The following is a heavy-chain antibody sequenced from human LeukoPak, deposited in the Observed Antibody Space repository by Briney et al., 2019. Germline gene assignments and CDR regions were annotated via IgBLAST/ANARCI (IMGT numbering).Heavy chain of an antibody. CDR2: IYYSGST. Sequence: SETLSLTCTVSGGSISSYYWSWIRQPPGKGLEWIGYIYYSGSTNYNPSLKSRVTISVDTSKNQFSLKLSSVTAADTAVYYCARGRSSGWYGWFDPWGQGTLVTVSS. V-gene: IGHV4-59*01. J-gene: IGHJ5*02. D-gene: IGHD6-19*01. CDR3: ARGRSSGWYGWFDP. CDR1: GGSISSYY.